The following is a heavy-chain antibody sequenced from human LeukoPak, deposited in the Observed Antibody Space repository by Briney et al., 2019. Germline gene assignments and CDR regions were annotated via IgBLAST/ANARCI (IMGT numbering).Heavy chain of an antibody. V-gene: IGHV4-30-4*01. J-gene: IGHJ4*02. CDR3: ARSSHYDILTGPFDY. Sequence: SQTLSLTCTVSGGSISSGDYYWSWIRQPPGKGLEWIGYIYYSGSTYYNPSLKSRVTISVDTSKNQFSLKLSSVTAADTAVYYCARSSHYDILTGPFDYWGQRTLVTVSS. D-gene: IGHD3-9*01. CDR1: GGSISSGDYY. CDR2: IYYSGST.